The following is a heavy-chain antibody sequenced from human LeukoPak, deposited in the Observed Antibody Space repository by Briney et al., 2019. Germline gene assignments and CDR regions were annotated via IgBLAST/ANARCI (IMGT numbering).Heavy chain of an antibody. CDR1: GGSISSSSYY. D-gene: IGHD3-22*01. V-gene: IGHV4-39*01. J-gene: IGHJ4*02. CDR2: IYYSSST. Sequence: PSETLSLTCTVSGGSISSSSYYCGWIRQPPGEGLEWIVSIYYSSSTYYNPPLKSRLTISVDTSKNQFSLKLSSVTAAGTAVYYCARRYAYYFDSSGYYLDYWGQGTLVTVSS. CDR3: ARRYAYYFDSSGYYLDY.